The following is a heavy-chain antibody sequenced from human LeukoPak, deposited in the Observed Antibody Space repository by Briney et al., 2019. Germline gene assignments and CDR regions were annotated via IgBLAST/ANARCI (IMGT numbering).Heavy chain of an antibody. CDR3: AKEDYGDCVPDY. J-gene: IGHJ4*02. CDR1: GFTFRSYA. CDR2: ISGSGGST. D-gene: IGHD4-17*01. Sequence: GGSLRLSCSASGFTFRSYAMHWVRQAPGKGLVWVSAISGSGGSTYYADSVKGRFTISRDNSKNTLYLQMNSLRAEDTAVYYCAKEDYGDCVPDYWGQGTLVTASS. V-gene: IGHV3-23*01.